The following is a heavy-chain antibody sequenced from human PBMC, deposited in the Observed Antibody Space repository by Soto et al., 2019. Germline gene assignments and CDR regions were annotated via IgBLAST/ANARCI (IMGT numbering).Heavy chain of an antibody. J-gene: IGHJ4*02. CDR3: ARGDSSGRFFDY. V-gene: IGHV3-30-3*01. CDR1: GFTFSSYA. Sequence: QVQLVESGGGVVQPGRSLRLSCAASGFTFSSYAMHWVRQAPGKGLEWVAVISYDGSNKYYADSVKGRFTISRDNSKNTLYVQMNGLRAEDTAVYYCARGDSSGRFFDYWGQGTLVTVSS. CDR2: ISYDGSNK. D-gene: IGHD3-22*01.